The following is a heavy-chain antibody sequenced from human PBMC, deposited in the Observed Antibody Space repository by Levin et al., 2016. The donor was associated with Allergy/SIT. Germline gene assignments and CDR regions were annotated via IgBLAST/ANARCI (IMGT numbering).Heavy chain of an antibody. V-gene: IGHV3-74*01. CDR3: ARVTYGDYYFDY. CDR1: GFTFSSYW. CDR2: INSDGSST. J-gene: IGHJ4*02. Sequence: GESLKISCAASGFTFSSYWMHWVRQAPGKGLVWVSRINSDGSSTSYADSVKGRFTISRDNAKNTLYLQMNSLRAEDTAVYYCARVTYGDYYFDYWGQGTLVTVSS. D-gene: IGHD4-17*01.